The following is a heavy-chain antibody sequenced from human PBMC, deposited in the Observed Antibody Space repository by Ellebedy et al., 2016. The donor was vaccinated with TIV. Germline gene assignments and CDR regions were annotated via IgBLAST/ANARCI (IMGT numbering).Heavy chain of an antibody. CDR3: AREIPVLGNYFDY. V-gene: IGHV3-7*01. J-gene: IGHJ4*02. D-gene: IGHD2/OR15-2a*01. CDR1: GFTFSSYW. CDR2: IKQDGSEK. Sequence: GESLKISXAASGFTFSSYWMSWVRQAPGKGLEWVANIKQDGSEKYYVDSAKGRFTISRDNAKNSLYLQMNSLRAEDTAVYYCAREIPVLGNYFDYWGQGTLVTVSS.